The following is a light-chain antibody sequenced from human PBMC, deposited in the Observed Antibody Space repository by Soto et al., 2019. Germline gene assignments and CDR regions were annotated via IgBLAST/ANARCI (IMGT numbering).Light chain of an antibody. V-gene: IGLV2-8*01. CDR3: SSYSGNYIVL. CDR1: SSDVGGYNF. CDR2: EVS. J-gene: IGLJ2*01. Sequence: QSALTQPPSASGSPGQSVTISCTGTSSDVGGYNFVSWYQHHPGKAPKLMIYEVSKRPSGVPDRFSDSKSGNTASLTVSGRRAEDEADYYCSSYSGNYIVLLGGGTKLTVL.